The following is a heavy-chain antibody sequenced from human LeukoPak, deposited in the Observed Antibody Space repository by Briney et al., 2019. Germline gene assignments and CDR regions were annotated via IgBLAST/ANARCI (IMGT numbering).Heavy chain of an antibody. Sequence: SETLSLTCTVSDGSISSYYWSWIRQPPGKGLEWIGYIYYSGSTNYNPSLKSRVTISVDTSKNQFSLKLSSVTAADTAVYYCASSSGRDWFDPWGQGTLVTVSS. V-gene: IGHV4-59*01. J-gene: IGHJ5*02. CDR3: ASSSGRDWFDP. D-gene: IGHD3-10*01. CDR2: IYYSGST. CDR1: DGSISSYY.